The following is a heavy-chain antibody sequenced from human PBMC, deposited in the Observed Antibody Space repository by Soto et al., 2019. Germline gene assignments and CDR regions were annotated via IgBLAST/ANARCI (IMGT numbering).Heavy chain of an antibody. CDR1: GGSFSGYY. CDR3: ARVGQVSGLYYYYGMDV. CDR2: INHSGST. V-gene: IGHV4-34*01. D-gene: IGHD3-16*01. J-gene: IGHJ6*02. Sequence: KTSETLSLTCAVYGGSFSGYYWSWIRQPPGKGLEWIGEINHSGSTNYNPSLKSRVTISVDTSKNQFSLKLSSVTAADTVVYYCARVGQVSGLYYYYGMDVWGQGTTVTVSS.